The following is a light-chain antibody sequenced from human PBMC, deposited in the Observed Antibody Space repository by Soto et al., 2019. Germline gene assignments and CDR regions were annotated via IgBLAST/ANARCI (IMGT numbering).Light chain of an antibody. CDR2: LGS. CDR1: QRLLHSNGNTF. J-gene: IGKJ2*01. V-gene: IGKV2-28*01. CDR3: MQALQTPYT. Sequence: EIVMTQSPPSLTVTPGEPASISWRSSQRLLHSNGNTFLDWYVQKPGESPQLLIYLGSNRASGDADRVSGTEAGTDFTLKISRVEAEDVGVYYCMQALQTPYTFGQGTKLEIK.